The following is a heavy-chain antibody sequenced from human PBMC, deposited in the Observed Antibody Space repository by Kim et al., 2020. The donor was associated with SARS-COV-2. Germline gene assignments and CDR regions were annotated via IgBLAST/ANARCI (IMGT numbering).Heavy chain of an antibody. CDR1: GYTFTSYA. CDR2: INAGNGNT. V-gene: IGHV1-3*01. CDR3: AVDYGDYGGALDY. Sequence: ASVKVSCKASGYTFTSYAMHWVRQAPGQRLEWMGWINAGNGNTKYSQKFQGRVTITRDTSASTAYMELSSLRSEDTAVYYCAVDYGDYGGALDYWGQGTLVTVSS. J-gene: IGHJ4*02. D-gene: IGHD4-17*01.